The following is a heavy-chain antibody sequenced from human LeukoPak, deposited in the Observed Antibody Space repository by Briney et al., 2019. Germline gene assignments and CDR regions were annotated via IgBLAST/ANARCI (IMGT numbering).Heavy chain of an antibody. V-gene: IGHV3-30-3*01. J-gene: IGHJ4*02. Sequence: GGSLRLSCAASGFTFSSYAMHWVRQAPGQGLEWVAVISYDGSKKYYADSVKGRFTISRDNSKNTLYLQRNSLRAEDTAVYYCARGGEWLDPERTPVDYWGQGTLVTVSS. CDR3: ARGGEWLDPERTPVDY. D-gene: IGHD6-19*01. CDR1: GFTFSSYA. CDR2: ISYDGSKK.